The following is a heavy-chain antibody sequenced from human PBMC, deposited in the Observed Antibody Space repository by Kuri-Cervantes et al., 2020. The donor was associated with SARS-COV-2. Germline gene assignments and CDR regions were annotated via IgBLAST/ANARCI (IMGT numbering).Heavy chain of an antibody. CDR1: GFIFNDYC. Sequence: GGSLRLSCAAAGFIFNDYCMGWVRQAPGKGLEWVSYISSSSSTIYYADSVKGRFTISRDNAKNSLYLQMNSLRAEDTAVYYCAREAIGDYEFDYWGQGTLVTVSS. V-gene: IGHV3-48*01. CDR3: AREAIGDYEFDY. J-gene: IGHJ4*02. D-gene: IGHD2-21*02. CDR2: ISSSSSTI.